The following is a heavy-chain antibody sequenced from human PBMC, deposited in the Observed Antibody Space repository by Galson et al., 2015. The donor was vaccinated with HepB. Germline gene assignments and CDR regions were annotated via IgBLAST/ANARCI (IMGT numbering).Heavy chain of an antibody. CDR2: IAPDGSEV. J-gene: IGHJ2*01. D-gene: IGHD4-23*01. CDR1: GFSFGTSW. CDR3: ARVLTQWYCDL. Sequence: SLRLSCAASGFSFGTSWMTWFRRAPGKGLEWVANIAPDGSEVFYVHSVKGRFTISRDNARNSLRLQVHSLRADDTAVYYCARVLTQWYCDLWGSGTLVTVS. V-gene: IGHV3-7*01.